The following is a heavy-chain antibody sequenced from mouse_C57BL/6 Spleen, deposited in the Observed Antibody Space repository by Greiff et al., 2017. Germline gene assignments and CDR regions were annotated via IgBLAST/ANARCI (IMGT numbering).Heavy chain of an antibody. CDR3: ASSTVVGGLGAMDY. Sequence: QVQLQQSGAELVKPGASVKMSCKASGYTFTSYWITWVKQRPGQGLEWIGDIYPGSGSTNYNEKFKSKATLTVDTSSSTAYMQLSSLTSEDSAVYYGASSTVVGGLGAMDYWGQGTSVTVSS. D-gene: IGHD1-1*01. V-gene: IGHV1-55*01. J-gene: IGHJ4*01. CDR1: GYTFTSYW. CDR2: IYPGSGST.